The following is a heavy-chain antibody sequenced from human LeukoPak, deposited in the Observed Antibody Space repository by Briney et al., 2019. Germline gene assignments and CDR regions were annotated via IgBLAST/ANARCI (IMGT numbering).Heavy chain of an antibody. V-gene: IGHV3-23*01. D-gene: IGHD3-9*01. CDR1: GFTFNNYA. J-gene: IGHJ4*02. CDR2: ISGSGGTT. CDR3: ARDLELRYFDCPDY. Sequence: GGSLRLSCAASGFTFNNYAMNWVRQAPGKGLEWVSVISGSGGTTYYADSVKGRFTISRDNSKNTLYLQMNSLRAEDTAVYYCARDLELRYFDCPDYWGQGTLVTVSS.